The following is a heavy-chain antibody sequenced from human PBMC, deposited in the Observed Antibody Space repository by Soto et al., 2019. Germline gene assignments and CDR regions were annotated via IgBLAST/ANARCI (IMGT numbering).Heavy chain of an antibody. CDR2: VYYSGST. V-gene: IGHV4-61*03. J-gene: IGHJ4*01. CDR1: GASVSIGTNY. D-gene: IGHD1-26*01. Sequence: QVQLQESGPGLVKPSETLSLTCTVSGASVSIGTNYWTWIRQPPGKGPEWIGYVYYSGSTNYNPSPKGSSTISIPTAQDHFPPELSPPAASDTALYYLAEGEWDINLANFACLGPGTPGTLSP. CDR3: AEGEWDINLANFAC.